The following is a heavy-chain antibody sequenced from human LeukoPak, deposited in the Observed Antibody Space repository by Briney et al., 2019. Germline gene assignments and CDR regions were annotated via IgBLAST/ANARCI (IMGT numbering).Heavy chain of an antibody. J-gene: IGHJ4*02. D-gene: IGHD1-26*01. CDR2: INATGDTT. CDR3: AKDPLVGAATYFDY. CDR1: GFTFNNYA. Sequence: GGSLRLSCAASGFTFNNYALSWVRQAPGKGLEWGPGINATGDTTYYADSVKGRFTISRDNPKNTLYLQMHSLRAEDTAVYYCAKDPLVGAATYFDYWGQGTLVTVSS. V-gene: IGHV3-23*01.